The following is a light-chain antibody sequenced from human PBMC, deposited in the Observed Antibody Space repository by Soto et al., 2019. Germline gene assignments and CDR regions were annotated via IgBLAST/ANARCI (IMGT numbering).Light chain of an antibody. Sequence: EIVLTQSPATLSLSPGERATLSCRASQSVSKYLAWYQQKPGQAPRLLIHDASNRATGIPARFSGSGSGTDFTLTISSLEPEDFAVYYCQQRRDWPRTFGQGTKVEIK. CDR3: QQRRDWPRT. J-gene: IGKJ1*01. V-gene: IGKV3-11*01. CDR1: QSVSKY. CDR2: DAS.